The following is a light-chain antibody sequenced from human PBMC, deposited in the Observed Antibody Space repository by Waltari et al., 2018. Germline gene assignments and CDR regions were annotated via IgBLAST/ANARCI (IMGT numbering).Light chain of an antibody. Sequence: QSVLTQPPSASATAGQRVTISCSGSGPTIGTNTENWYQPVPGTAPKLVIYGNNHRPPGIPDRISGSKSCTSVSLAISGLRSEDEADYYCSSWDGSLSGLVFGGGTRLTVL. V-gene: IGLV1-44*01. CDR2: GNN. CDR3: SSWDGSLSGLV. CDR1: GPTIGTNT. J-gene: IGLJ2*01.